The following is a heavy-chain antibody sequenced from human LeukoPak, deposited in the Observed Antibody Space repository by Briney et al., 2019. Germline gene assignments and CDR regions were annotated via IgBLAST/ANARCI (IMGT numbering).Heavy chain of an antibody. CDR1: GFTSSSYA. V-gene: IGHV3-23*01. J-gene: IGHJ5*02. D-gene: IGHD4-17*01. CDR2: ISGSGGST. Sequence: TGGSLRLSCVASGFTSSSYAMSWVRQAPGKGLEWVSAISGSGGSTYYADSVKGRFTISRDNSKNTLYLQMNSLRAEDTAVYYWGKRPGGGGYGDYGNWFDPWGQGTLVTVSS. CDR3: GKRPGGGGYGDYGNWFDP.